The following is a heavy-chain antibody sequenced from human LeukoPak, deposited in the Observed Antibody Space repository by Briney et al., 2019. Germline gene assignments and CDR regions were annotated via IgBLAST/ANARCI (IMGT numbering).Heavy chain of an antibody. J-gene: IGHJ4*02. CDR1: GYTFSNYG. CDR3: AILPGYSSGWYEVNY. CDR2: ISGYNGDT. Sequence: ASVKVSCKASGYTFSNYGISWVRQAPGQGLEWMGWISGYNGDTNYGETFQGRVTMTTDTSTSTVYMELRSLGSDDTAVYYCAILPGYSSGWYEVNYWGQGTLVTVSS. D-gene: IGHD6-13*01. V-gene: IGHV1-18*01.